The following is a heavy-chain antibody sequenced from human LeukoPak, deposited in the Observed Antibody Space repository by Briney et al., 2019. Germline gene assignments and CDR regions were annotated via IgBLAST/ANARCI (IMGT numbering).Heavy chain of an antibody. D-gene: IGHD2-2*01. Sequence: GGSLRLSCAASGFTFSSYAMSWVRQAPGKGLEWVSAISGSGGSTYYADSVKGRFTISRDNSKNTLYPQTNSLRAEDTAVYYCAKDTRVVPAAKNYFDYWGQGTLVTVSS. J-gene: IGHJ4*02. CDR2: ISGSGGST. CDR1: GFTFSSYA. CDR3: AKDTRVVPAAKNYFDY. V-gene: IGHV3-23*01.